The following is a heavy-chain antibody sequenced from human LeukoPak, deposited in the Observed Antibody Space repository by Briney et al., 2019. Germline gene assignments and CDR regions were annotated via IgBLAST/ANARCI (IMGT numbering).Heavy chain of an antibody. V-gene: IGHV4-59*01. CDR2: IYYSGST. Sequence: SETLSLTCTVSGGSISSYYWSWIRQPPGKGPEWIGYIYYSGSTNYNPSFKSRVTISVDTSKNQFSLKLSSVTAADTAVYYCARVLKAYYYDSSGPFDYWGQGTLVTVSS. CDR3: ARVLKAYYYDSSGPFDY. J-gene: IGHJ4*02. CDR1: GGSISSYY. D-gene: IGHD3-22*01.